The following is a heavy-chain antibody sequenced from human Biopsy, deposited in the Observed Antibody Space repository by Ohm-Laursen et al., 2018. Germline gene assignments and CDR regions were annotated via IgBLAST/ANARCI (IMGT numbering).Heavy chain of an antibody. D-gene: IGHD3-9*01. V-gene: IGHV1-69*06. CDR1: GGTFSNYG. CDR2: NIPILGTG. Sequence: SVKVSCKAPGGTFSNYGVNWVRQAPGQGLEWLGGNIPILGTGNYAQKFQDRVTVAADTSTGTATRELRSLRSDDTAVYYCATKLTGYFHHWGQGTLVIVSS. CDR3: ATKLTGYFHH. J-gene: IGHJ1*01.